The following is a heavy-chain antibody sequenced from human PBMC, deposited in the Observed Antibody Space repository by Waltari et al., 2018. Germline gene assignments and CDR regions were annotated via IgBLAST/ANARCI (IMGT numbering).Heavy chain of an antibody. Sequence: EVQLVESGGGLVQPGGSLRLSCAASGFTFSSYWMSWVRQAPGEGREWVANIKQDGREKYYVDSVKGRFTISRDNAKNSLYQQMNSLRAEDTAVYYCARKRYVGVGFDYWGQGTLVTVSS. CDR2: IKQDGREK. D-gene: IGHD3-3*01. CDR1: GFTFSSYW. CDR3: ARKRYVGVGFDY. J-gene: IGHJ4*02. V-gene: IGHV3-7*01.